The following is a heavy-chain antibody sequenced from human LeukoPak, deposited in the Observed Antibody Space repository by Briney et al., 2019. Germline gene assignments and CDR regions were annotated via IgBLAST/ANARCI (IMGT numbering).Heavy chain of an antibody. V-gene: IGHV4-39*01. CDR1: GGSFSSTSFY. CDR3: ARYGSGTYYSSVSDY. Sequence: SETLSLTCTVSGGSFSSTSFYWGWIRQPPGKGLEWIGSIYYSGTTYYSPSLKSRVTISVDRSKNQFSLKLSSVTAADTAAYYCARYGSGTYYSSVSDYWGQGTLVTVSS. CDR2: IYYSGTT. J-gene: IGHJ4*02. D-gene: IGHD3-10*01.